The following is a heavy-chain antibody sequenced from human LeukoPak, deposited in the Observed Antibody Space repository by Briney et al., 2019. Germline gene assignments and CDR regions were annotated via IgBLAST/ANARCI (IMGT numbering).Heavy chain of an antibody. CDR2: FDPEDGET. Sequence: GASVKVSCKVSGYTLTELSMHWVRQAPGKGREWMGGFDPEDGETIYAQKFQGRVNMTEDTSTDTAYMELSSLRSEDTAVYYCATVRGGGPYYFDYWGQGTLVTVSS. V-gene: IGHV1-24*01. D-gene: IGHD4-23*01. CDR3: ATVRGGGPYYFDY. J-gene: IGHJ4*02. CDR1: GYTLTELS.